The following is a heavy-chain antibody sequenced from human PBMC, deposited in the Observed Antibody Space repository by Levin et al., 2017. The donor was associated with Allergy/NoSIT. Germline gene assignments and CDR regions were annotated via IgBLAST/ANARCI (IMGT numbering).Heavy chain of an antibody. CDR3: ARGRRGDYGDYGAFDY. J-gene: IGHJ4*02. Sequence: PGGSLRLSCTVSGGSISSYYWSWIRQPPGKGLEWIGYIYYSGSTNYNPSLKSRVTISVDTSKNQFSLKLSSVTAADTAVYYCARGRRGDYGDYGAFDYWGQGTLVTVSS. CDR1: GGSISSYY. V-gene: IGHV4-59*01. CDR2: IYYSGST. D-gene: IGHD4-17*01.